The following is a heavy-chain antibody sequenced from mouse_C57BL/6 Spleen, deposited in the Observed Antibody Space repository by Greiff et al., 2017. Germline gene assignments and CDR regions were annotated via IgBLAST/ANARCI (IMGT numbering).Heavy chain of an antibody. CDR2: IDPSDSYT. V-gene: IGHV1-69*01. CDR1: GYTFTSYW. CDR3: ARGDSTVVWYFDV. Sequence: QVQLQQPGAELVMPGASVKLSCKASGYTFTSYWMHWVKQRPGHGLEWIGEIDPSDSYTNYNQKFKGKATLTVDKSSSTAYMQLSSLTSEDSAVDYCARGDSTVVWYFDVWGTGTTVTVSA. D-gene: IGHD1-1*01. J-gene: IGHJ1*03.